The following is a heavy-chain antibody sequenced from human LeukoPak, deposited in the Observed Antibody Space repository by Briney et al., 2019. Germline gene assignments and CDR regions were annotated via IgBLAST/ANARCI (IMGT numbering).Heavy chain of an antibody. Sequence: SETLSLTCTVSGGSISSYYWSWIQQPPGKGLEWIGYIYYSGSTNYNPSLKSRVTISVDTSKNQFSLKLSSVTAADTAVYYCARYSSSSPLYFDYWGQGTLVTVSS. D-gene: IGHD6-6*01. CDR2: IYYSGST. J-gene: IGHJ4*02. V-gene: IGHV4-59*01. CDR1: GGSISSYY. CDR3: ARYSSSSPLYFDY.